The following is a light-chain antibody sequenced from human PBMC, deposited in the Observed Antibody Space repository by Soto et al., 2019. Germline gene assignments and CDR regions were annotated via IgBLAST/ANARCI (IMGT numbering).Light chain of an antibody. Sequence: QSALTQPPSVSGSPGQSVTISCTGTSTDFVSYNRVSWYQQPPGTAPKLMIYEVSKRPTGVPDRFSGSKSGNTASLTISGLQADDEADYYCCSYAGTYSYVFGTGTKVT. CDR1: STDFVSYNR. CDR3: CSYAGTYSYV. CDR2: EVS. V-gene: IGLV2-18*02. J-gene: IGLJ1*01.